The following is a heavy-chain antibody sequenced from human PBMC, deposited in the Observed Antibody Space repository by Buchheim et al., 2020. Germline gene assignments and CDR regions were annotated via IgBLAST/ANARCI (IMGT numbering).Heavy chain of an antibody. V-gene: IGHV4-34*01. Sequence: QVQLQQWGAGLLKPSETLSLTCAVYGGSFSGYYWSWIRQPPGKGLEWIGEINHSGSTNYNPSLKSRVTISVDTSKNQFSLKLSSVTAADTAVYYCARGPYAYCGGDCYSLIWYFDLWGRGTL. CDR1: GGSFSGYY. J-gene: IGHJ2*01. D-gene: IGHD2-21*02. CDR2: INHSGST. CDR3: ARGPYAYCGGDCYSLIWYFDL.